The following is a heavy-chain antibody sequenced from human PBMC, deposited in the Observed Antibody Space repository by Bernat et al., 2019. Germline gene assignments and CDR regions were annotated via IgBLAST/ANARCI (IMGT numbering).Heavy chain of an antibody. V-gene: IGHV1-3*01. CDR1: GYTFTTYA. Sequence: QVQLVQSGAEVKKPGASVKVSCKASGYTFTTYAMHWVRQAPGQRLEWMGWINAGNGNTKFSQKFQGRVTITRDTSASTAYMELSSLTSEDTAMYYCARSPIAAADWFDPWGQGSLVTVSS. CDR2: INAGNGNT. CDR3: ARSPIAAADWFDP. J-gene: IGHJ5*02. D-gene: IGHD6-13*01.